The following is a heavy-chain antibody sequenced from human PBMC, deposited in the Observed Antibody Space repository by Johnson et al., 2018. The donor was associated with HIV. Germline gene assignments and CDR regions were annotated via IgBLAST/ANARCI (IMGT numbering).Heavy chain of an antibody. J-gene: IGHJ3*02. CDR3: ARDSVIGGIELSRPDAFDI. Sequence: QVQVVESGGGLVQPGGSLRLSCVGSGFTFSSYAMHWVRQAPGKGLEWVAVISYDGSNKYYADSVKGRFTISRDNSKNTLYLQMNSLRAEDTAVYYCARDSVIGGIELSRPDAFDIWGQGTMVTVSS. CDR1: GFTFSSYA. D-gene: IGHD2/OR15-2a*01. V-gene: IGHV3-30*04. CDR2: ISYDGSNK.